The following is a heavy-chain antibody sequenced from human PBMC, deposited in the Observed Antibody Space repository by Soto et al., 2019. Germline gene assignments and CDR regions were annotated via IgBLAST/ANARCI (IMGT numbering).Heavy chain of an antibody. CDR3: ARGYGAFDI. J-gene: IGHJ3*02. Sequence: SLRLSCAASGFTFSDYYMSWIRQAPGKGLEWVSYISGRSAYSNYADSVKGRFSISRDDAKNSLYLQMNSLRAEDTALYYCARGYGAFDIWGQGTMVTVSS. CDR2: ISGRSAYS. CDR1: GFTFSDYY. D-gene: IGHD5-18*01. V-gene: IGHV3-11*06.